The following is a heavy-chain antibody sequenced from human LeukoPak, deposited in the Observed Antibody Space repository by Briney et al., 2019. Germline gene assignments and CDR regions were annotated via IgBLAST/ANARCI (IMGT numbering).Heavy chain of an antibody. D-gene: IGHD4-17*01. CDR1: GFTFSDYS. CDR2: ISSRSTYI. V-gene: IGHV3-21*01. J-gene: IGHJ4*02. CDR3: ASVSQTTVTTFFFDY. Sequence: PGGSLRLSCAASGFTFSDYSFNWVRQAPGKGLEWVSSISSRSTYIFYADSVKGRFTISRDNSKNTLYLQMGSLRAEDMAVYYCASVSQTTVTTFFFDYWGQGTLVTVSS.